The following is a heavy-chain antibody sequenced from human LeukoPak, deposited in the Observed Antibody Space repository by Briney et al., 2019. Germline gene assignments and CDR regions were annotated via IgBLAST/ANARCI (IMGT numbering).Heavy chain of an antibody. CDR1: GFTVSSNY. V-gene: IGHV3-53*01. J-gene: IGHJ4*02. CDR3: ARATAGTVMAVDY. Sequence: GGSLRLSCAASGFTVSSNYMSWVRQAPGKGLEWVSVIYSGGITYYADSVKGRFTISRDNSKNTLYLQVNSLRAEDTAVYYCARATAGTVMAVDYWGQGTLVTVSS. CDR2: IYSGGIT. D-gene: IGHD6-13*01.